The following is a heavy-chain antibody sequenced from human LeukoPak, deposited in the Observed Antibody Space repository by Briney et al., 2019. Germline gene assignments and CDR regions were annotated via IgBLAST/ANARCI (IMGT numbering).Heavy chain of an antibody. J-gene: IGHJ4*02. Sequence: SETLSLTCGASGYSISRGYYWAWIRQPPGRGLGWIGTIYHIGSTYYNPSLESRVTISVDTSKNEFSLNLNSVTAADTAVYYCARAGWIITSGIDYWGQGALVTVSS. D-gene: IGHD1-20*01. CDR3: ARAGWIITSGIDY. CDR1: GYSISRGYY. V-gene: IGHV4-38-2*01. CDR2: IYHIGST.